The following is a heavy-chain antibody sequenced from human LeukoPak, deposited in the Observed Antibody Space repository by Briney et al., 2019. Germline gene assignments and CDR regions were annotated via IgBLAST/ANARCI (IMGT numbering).Heavy chain of an antibody. D-gene: IGHD3-10*01. J-gene: IGHJ5*02. CDR2: INHSGST. Sequence: SETLSHTCAVYGGSFSGYYWSWIRQPPGKGLEWIGEINHSGSTKYNPSLKSRVTISVDTSKNQFSLKLSSVTAADTAVYYCARKKARRGNYYGSGSYYWFDPWGQGTRVTVSS. CDR3: ARKKARRGNYYGSGSYYWFDP. CDR1: GGSFSGYY. V-gene: IGHV4-34*01.